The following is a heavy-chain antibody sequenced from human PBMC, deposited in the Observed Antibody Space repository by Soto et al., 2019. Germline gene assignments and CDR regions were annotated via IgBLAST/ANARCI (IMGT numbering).Heavy chain of an antibody. Sequence: QVQLQESGPGLVRPSQTLSLTCTVSGGSISTDHYHWTWIRQAPGKGLEWMGYIHYSGSIQFNPSLQSRVSMSVDTSKNLFSRRLSSVTAADPAVYFCAREDDGGDRDYYGLDVW. D-gene: IGHD2-21*02. J-gene: IGHJ6*01. CDR2: IHYSGSI. CDR1: GGSISTDHYH. CDR3: AREDDGGDRDYYGLDV. V-gene: IGHV4-30-4*01.